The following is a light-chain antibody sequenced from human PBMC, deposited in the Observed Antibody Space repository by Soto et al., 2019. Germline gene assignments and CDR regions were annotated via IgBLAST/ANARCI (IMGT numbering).Light chain of an antibody. V-gene: IGKV1-5*01. Sequence: DIQMTQSPSTLSASVGDRVTITCRASQSISRSLAWYQQKPGKAPSLLIYDASSLEGGVPSRFSGSGLGTEFTLPITNLQPADFATYYCQQYSDFLISFGPGTTVDFK. J-gene: IGKJ3*01. CDR1: QSISRS. CDR3: QQYSDFLIS. CDR2: DAS.